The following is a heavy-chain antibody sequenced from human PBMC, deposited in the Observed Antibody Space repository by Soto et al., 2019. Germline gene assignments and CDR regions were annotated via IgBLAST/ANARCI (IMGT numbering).Heavy chain of an antibody. CDR1: GGSVSSSNW. J-gene: IGHJ6*02. D-gene: IGHD2-15*01. CDR2: IYHSGST. CDR3: ARNHPNCGGGTCYPGMDV. V-gene: IGHV4-4*02. Sequence: SETLSLTCTVSGGSVSSSNWWSWVRQPPGKGLEWIGEIYHSGSTNYNPSLKSRVTISVDRSKNQFSLKLSSVSAADTAVYYCARNHPNCGGGTCYPGMDVWGQGTTVTVSS.